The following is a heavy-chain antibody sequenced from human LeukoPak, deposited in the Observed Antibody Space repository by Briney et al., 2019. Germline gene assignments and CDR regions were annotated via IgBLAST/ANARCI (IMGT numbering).Heavy chain of an antibody. CDR3: ASRTTRGSAFDI. J-gene: IGHJ3*02. CDR1: GFTFSSYS. CDR2: ISRGSDTI. D-gene: IGHD1/OR15-1a*01. Sequence: GGSLRLSCAASGFTFSSYSMNWVRPAPGKGLEWVSYISRGSDTIYYADSVKGRFTISRHNSKNTLYLQMNSLRAEDTAVYYCASRTTRGSAFDIWGQGTMVTVSS. V-gene: IGHV3-48*01.